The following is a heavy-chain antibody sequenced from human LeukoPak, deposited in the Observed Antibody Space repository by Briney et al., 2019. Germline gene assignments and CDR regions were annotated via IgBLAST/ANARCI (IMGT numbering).Heavy chain of an antibody. D-gene: IGHD1-26*01. Sequence: GGSLRLSCAASGFTFSTYAMSWVRQAPGKGLEWVSVISGSTRSTYYADSVKGRFTISRDNAKNSLYLQMNSLRAEDTAVYYCARDYFAVANSGNAFDVWGQGTMVTVSS. CDR3: ARDYFAVANSGNAFDV. V-gene: IGHV3-23*01. CDR1: GFTFSTYA. J-gene: IGHJ3*01. CDR2: ISGSTRST.